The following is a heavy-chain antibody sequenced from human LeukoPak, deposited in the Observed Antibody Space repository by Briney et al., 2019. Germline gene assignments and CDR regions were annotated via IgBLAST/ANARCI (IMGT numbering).Heavy chain of an antibody. J-gene: IGHJ4*02. Sequence: PSETLSLTCTVSGGSLSSGGYYWSWIRQHPGKGLEWIGYIYYSGSTYYNPSLKSRVTISVDTSKNQFSLKLSSVTAADTAVYYCARGLMGPIFGVVTPYYFDYWGQGTLVTVSS. CDR2: IYYSGST. V-gene: IGHV4-31*03. CDR3: ARGLMGPIFGVVTPYYFDY. CDR1: GGSLSSGGYY. D-gene: IGHD3-3*01.